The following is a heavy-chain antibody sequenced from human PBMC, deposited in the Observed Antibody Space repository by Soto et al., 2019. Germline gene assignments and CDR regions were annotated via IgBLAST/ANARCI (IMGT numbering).Heavy chain of an antibody. Sequence: PGESLKISCKGSGYSFTSYWISWVRQMPGKGLEWMGRIDPSDSYTNYSPSFQGHVTISADKSISTAYLQWSSLKASDTAMYYCARHSSTKDYYYYGMDVWGQGTTVTVSS. V-gene: IGHV5-10-1*01. CDR3: ARHSSTKDYYYYGMDV. CDR2: IDPSDSYT. D-gene: IGHD2-2*01. J-gene: IGHJ6*02. CDR1: GYSFTSYW.